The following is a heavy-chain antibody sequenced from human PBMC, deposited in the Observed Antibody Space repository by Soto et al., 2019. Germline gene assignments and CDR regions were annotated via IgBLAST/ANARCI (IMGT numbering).Heavy chain of an antibody. CDR1: GFTFEDFA. CDR3: AKTAPPYDSQGYYPFDI. V-gene: IGHV3-9*01. Sequence: EVKLVESGGDLVQPGRSLRLSCAASGFTFEDFAMHWVRQAPGKGLEWVSGISWNSGSIGYADPVKGRFTISRDNAKNSRYLEMNSLKTEDSALYYCAKTAPPYDSQGYYPFDIWGQGTLVSVSS. CDR2: ISWNSGSI. J-gene: IGHJ3*02. D-gene: IGHD3-22*01.